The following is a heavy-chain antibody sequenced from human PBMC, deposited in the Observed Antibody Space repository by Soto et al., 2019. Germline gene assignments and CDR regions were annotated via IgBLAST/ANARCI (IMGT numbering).Heavy chain of an antibody. CDR1: GFTFAHTW. CDR3: ARDQATVTTYYYYYYYMDV. V-gene: IGHV3-7*01. Sequence: PGGSLRLSCVSSGFTFAHTWLSWVRQAPGKGLEWVANIKQDGSEKYYVDSVKGRFTISRDNAKNSLYLQMNSLRAEDTAVYYCARDQATVTTYYYYYYYMDVWGKGTTVTVSS. J-gene: IGHJ6*03. CDR2: IKQDGSEK. D-gene: IGHD4-17*01.